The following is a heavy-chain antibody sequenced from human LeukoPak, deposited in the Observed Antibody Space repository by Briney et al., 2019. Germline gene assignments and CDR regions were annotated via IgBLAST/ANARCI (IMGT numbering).Heavy chain of an antibody. CDR1: GFTVSSNY. CDR3: ARGRTFWTLGY. D-gene: IGHD3/OR15-3a*01. V-gene: IGHV3-66*01. Sequence: GGSLRLSCAASGFTVSSNYMSWVRQAPGKGLEWVSVIYSGGSTYYADSVKGRFTISRDNSKNTLYLQMNSLRAEDTAVYYCARGRTFWTLGYWGQGTLVTVSS. J-gene: IGHJ4*02. CDR2: IYSGGST.